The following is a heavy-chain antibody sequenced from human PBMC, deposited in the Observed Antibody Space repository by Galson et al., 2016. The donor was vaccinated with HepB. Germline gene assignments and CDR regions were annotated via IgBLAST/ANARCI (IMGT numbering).Heavy chain of an antibody. Sequence: SLRLSCAASGFTFSTYAMHWVRQAPGKWLEWVAIIWSGGRNKYYADSLEGRFTISRDDSSNTLHLQLNSLRAEDTAVYYCATPSHVDTSLGLDYWGQGTLVTVSS. CDR2: IWSGGRNK. V-gene: IGHV3-33*01. CDR3: ATPSHVDTSLGLDY. D-gene: IGHD5-18*01. CDR1: GFTFSTYA. J-gene: IGHJ4*02.